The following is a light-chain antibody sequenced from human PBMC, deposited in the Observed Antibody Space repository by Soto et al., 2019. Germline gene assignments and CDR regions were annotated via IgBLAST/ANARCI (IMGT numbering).Light chain of an antibody. Sequence: QSVLTQPPSVSGAPGQRVTISCTGSSSNIGAGYDVHWYQQLPGTAPKLLIYGNSNRPSGVPDRFSGSKSGTSASLAITGLQAEDEADYYCQSYDSSLSGGPRVVFGGGTKLTVL. J-gene: IGLJ2*01. CDR2: GNS. V-gene: IGLV1-40*01. CDR3: QSYDSSLSGGPRVV. CDR1: SSNIGAGYD.